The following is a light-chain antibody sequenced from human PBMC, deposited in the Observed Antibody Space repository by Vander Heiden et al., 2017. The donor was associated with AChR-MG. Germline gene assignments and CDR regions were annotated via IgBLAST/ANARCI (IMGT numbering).Light chain of an antibody. V-gene: IGLV2-11*01. J-gene: IGLJ3*02. CDR2: DVS. CDR1: STNIGAYKY. Sequence: QSALTQPRSVSGSPGQSVTISCTGTSTNIGAYKYVSWYPQRPGRSPQLLLHDVSQRPSGVPPRFSGSKSGNTASLTISGLQAADEADYFCCSYAGTSSWLFGGGTKVTVL. CDR3: CSYAGTSSWL.